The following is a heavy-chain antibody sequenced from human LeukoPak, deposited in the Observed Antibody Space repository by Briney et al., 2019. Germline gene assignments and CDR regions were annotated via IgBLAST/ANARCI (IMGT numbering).Heavy chain of an antibody. CDR3: ARDRGYSIAVAGPFDY. CDR1: GGSISSYY. J-gene: IGHJ4*02. D-gene: IGHD6-19*01. Sequence: PSETLSLTCTVSGGSISSYYWSWIRQPAGKGLERIGRIYTSGSTNYNPSLKSRVTMSVDTSKNQFSLKLSSVTAADTAVYYCARDRGYSIAVAGPFDYWGQGTLVTVSS. CDR2: IYTSGST. V-gene: IGHV4-4*07.